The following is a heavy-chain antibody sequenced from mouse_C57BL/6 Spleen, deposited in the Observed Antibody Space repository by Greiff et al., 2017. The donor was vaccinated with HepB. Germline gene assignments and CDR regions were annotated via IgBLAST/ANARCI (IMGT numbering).Heavy chain of an antibody. D-gene: IGHD2-12*01. J-gene: IGHJ4*01. CDR1: GFTFSSYA. CDR3: ARETIVPYAMDY. Sequence: EVQLVESGGGLVKPGGSLKLSCAASGFTFSSYAMSWVRQTPEKRLEWVATISDGGSYTYYPDNVKGRFTISRDNAKNNLYLQMSHLKSEDTAMYYCARETIVPYAMDYWGQGTSVTVSS. CDR2: ISDGGSYT. V-gene: IGHV5-4*01.